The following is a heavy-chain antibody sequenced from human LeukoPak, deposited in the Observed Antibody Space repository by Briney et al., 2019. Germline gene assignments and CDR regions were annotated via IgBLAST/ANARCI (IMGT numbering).Heavy chain of an antibody. D-gene: IGHD6-19*01. Sequence: ASVKVSCKASGYTFTGYYMHWVRQAPGQGLEWMGWINPNSCGTNYAQKFQGWVTMTRDTSISTAYMELSRLRSEDTAVYYCARDGKSVEWLVRYYYYGMDVWGQGTTGT. V-gene: IGHV1-2*04. J-gene: IGHJ6*02. CDR2: INPNSCGT. CDR3: ARDGKSVEWLVRYYYYGMDV. CDR1: GYTFTGYY.